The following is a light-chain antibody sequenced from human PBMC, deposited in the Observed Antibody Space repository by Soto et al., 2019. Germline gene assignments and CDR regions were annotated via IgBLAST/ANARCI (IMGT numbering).Light chain of an antibody. J-gene: IGLJ3*02. CDR3: SSSTGSSTLV. CDR1: SSDVGGYNY. CDR2: EVS. Sequence: QSVLTQPASVSGSPGQSITISCTGSSSDVGGYNYVSWYQQPPGKAPKVMIYEVSNRPSGVSNRFSGSKSGNTASLTISGLQAEDEADYYFSSSTGSSTLVFGGGTKVTVL. V-gene: IGLV2-14*01.